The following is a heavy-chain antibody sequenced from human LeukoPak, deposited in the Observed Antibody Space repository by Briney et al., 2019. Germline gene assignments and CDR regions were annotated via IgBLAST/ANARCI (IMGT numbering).Heavy chain of an antibody. V-gene: IGHV3-11*01. Sequence: PGGSLRLSCAASGFTFSDYYMSWIRQAPGKGLELVSYISSSDSTIYYADSVKGRFTLSRNNAKNSLYLPMKSLRAEDTAVYYCARGGRGYSYGYDVDYWGQGTLVTVSS. J-gene: IGHJ4*02. D-gene: IGHD5-18*01. CDR3: ARGGRGYSYGYDVDY. CDR1: GFTFSDYY. CDR2: ISSSDSTI.